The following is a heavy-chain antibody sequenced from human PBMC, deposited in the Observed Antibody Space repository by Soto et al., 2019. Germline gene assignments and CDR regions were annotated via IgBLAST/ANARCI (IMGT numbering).Heavy chain of an antibody. Sequence: SLKVSCKASGGTFSSYRINWVHQAPGQGLEWVGGIVPIYRTADYAQKFQGRVTITADESARTAYMELRSLKSQDTAVYYCARDSGAKLSSSWGQGXLVTVYS. CDR1: GGTFSSYR. J-gene: IGHJ4*02. D-gene: IGHD6-13*01. CDR3: ARDSGAKLSSS. V-gene: IGHV1-69*13. CDR2: IVPIYRTA.